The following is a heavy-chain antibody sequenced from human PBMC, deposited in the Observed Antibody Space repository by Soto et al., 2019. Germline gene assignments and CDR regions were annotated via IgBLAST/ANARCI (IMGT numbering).Heavy chain of an antibody. D-gene: IGHD6-13*01. CDR3: ARRHSSPFFDY. CDR1: GGSISSSSYY. Sequence: SETLSLTCTVSGGSISSSSYYWGWIRQPPGKGLEWIGSIYYSGSTYYNPSLKSRVTISVDTSKNQFSLKLNSVTAADTAVYYCARRHSSPFFDYWGQGTLVTVSS. J-gene: IGHJ4*02. V-gene: IGHV4-39*01. CDR2: IYYSGST.